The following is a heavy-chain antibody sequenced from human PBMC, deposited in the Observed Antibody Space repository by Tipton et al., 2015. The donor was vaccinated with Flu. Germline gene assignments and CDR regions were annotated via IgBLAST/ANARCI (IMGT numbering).Heavy chain of an antibody. Sequence: TLSLTCDVYGGSFSGYYWSWIRQPPGKGLEWIGEINHSGSTNYNPSLKSRATISVDTSKNQFSLKLGSVTAADTAVYYCARRGLLWYFDLWGRGTLVTVSS. CDR1: GGSFSGYY. CDR3: ARRGLLWYFDL. J-gene: IGHJ2*01. D-gene: IGHD2/OR15-2a*01. CDR2: INHSGST. V-gene: IGHV4-34*01.